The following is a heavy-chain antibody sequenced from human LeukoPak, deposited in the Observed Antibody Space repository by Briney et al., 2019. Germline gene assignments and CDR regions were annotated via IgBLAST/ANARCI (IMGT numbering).Heavy chain of an antibody. V-gene: IGHV4-34*01. J-gene: IGHJ6*03. D-gene: IGHD3-3*01. CDR1: GGSFSGYY. CDR3: ARGTYDFWSGHRGGYYCMGV. CDR2: INHSGST. Sequence: SETLSLTCAVYGGSFSGYYWSWIRQPPGKGLEWIGEINHSGSTNYNPSLKSRVTISVDTSKNQFSLKLSSVTAADTAVYYCARGTYDFWSGHRGGYYCMGVWGKGTTVTVSS.